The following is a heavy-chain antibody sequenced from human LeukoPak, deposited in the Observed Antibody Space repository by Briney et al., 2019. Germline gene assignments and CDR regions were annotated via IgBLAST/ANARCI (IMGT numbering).Heavy chain of an antibody. CDR2: INHSGST. Sequence: SETLSLTCAVYGGSFRGYYWSWIRQPPGKGLEWIGEINHSGSTNYNPSLKSRVTISVDTSKNQFSLKLSSVTAADTAVYYCARRIALYYGDYGWYFDLWGRGTLVTVSS. V-gene: IGHV4-34*01. J-gene: IGHJ2*01. CDR1: GGSFRGYY. CDR3: ARRIALYYGDYGWYFDL. D-gene: IGHD4-17*01.